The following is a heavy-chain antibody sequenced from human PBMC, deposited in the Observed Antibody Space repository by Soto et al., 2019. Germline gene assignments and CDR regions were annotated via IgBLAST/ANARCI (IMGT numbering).Heavy chain of an antibody. CDR2: INPNNGGT. CDR3: ATQRSGVVY. D-gene: IGHD2-15*01. V-gene: IGHV1-2*04. Sequence: ASLKVSCKASGYSLTATSMHWVRQAPGQGLEWMGWINPNNGGTTYARKFQGWVTMTRDTSISTAYMDLTRLKSDDTAVYYYATQRSGVVYWGQGTLVTVSA. J-gene: IGHJ4*02. CDR1: GYSLTATS.